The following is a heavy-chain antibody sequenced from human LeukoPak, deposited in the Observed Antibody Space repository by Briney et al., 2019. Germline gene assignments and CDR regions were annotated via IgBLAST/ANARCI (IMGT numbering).Heavy chain of an antibody. V-gene: IGHV3-74*01. CDR3: ATSTPTVAPYYFYYVDV. CDR2: INNDGIIT. D-gene: IGHD6-19*01. CDR1: GFTFTNYW. J-gene: IGHJ6*03. Sequence: GGSLRLSCAASGFTFTNYWIHWVRQAPGKGLVWVSRINNDGIITNYADSVKGRFTISRDNAKNTLYLQMNSLRAEDTAVYYCATSTPTVAPYYFYYVDVWGKGTTVTVSS.